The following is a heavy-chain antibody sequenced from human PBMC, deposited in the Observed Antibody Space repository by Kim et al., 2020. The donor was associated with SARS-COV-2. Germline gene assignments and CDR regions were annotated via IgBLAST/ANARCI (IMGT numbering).Heavy chain of an antibody. V-gene: IGHV4-59*13. Sequence: SETLSLTCTVSGGSISSYYWSWIRQPPGKGLEWIGYIYYSGSTNYNPSLKSRVTISVDTSKNQFSLKLSSVTAADTAVYYCAREFLGPDDYWGQGTLVTVSS. CDR3: AREFLGPDDY. J-gene: IGHJ4*02. CDR1: GGSISSYY. CDR2: IYYSGST. D-gene: IGHD7-27*01.